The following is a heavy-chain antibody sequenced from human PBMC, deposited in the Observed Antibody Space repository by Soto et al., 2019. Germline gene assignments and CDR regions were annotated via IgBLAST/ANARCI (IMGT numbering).Heavy chain of an antibody. D-gene: IGHD3-16*02. Sequence: QVQQLESGGGLVKPGGSLRLSCAASGFTFSDYYTSWIRQAPGRGLEWVSYISSSGSTIYYADSVKGRFTISRDNAKNSLYLQINSLRAEDTAVYYFVRCPPGYPHGPDYWGQRTLVTVSS. CDR1: GFTFSDYY. CDR2: ISSSGSTI. V-gene: IGHV3-11*01. CDR3: VRCPPGYPHGPDY. J-gene: IGHJ4*02.